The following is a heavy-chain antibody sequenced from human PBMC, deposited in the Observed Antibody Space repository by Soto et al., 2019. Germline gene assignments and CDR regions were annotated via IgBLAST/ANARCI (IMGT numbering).Heavy chain of an antibody. CDR3: ARKLGYCISTSCLRPNWFDP. D-gene: IGHD2-2*01. CDR1: GDSISSYY. J-gene: IGHJ5*02. Sequence: PSETLSLTCTVSGDSISSYYWTWIRQPPGKGLEWIGYMYYSGSTNYNPSLKSRVTISVDTPKNQFSLKVSSVTAADTAVYYCARKLGYCISTSCLRPNWFDPWGQGTLVTVSS. CDR2: MYYSGST. V-gene: IGHV4-59*01.